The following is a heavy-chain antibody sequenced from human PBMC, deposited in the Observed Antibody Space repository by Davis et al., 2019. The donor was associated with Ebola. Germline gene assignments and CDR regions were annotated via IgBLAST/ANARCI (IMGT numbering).Heavy chain of an antibody. CDR2: IRYDGSNK. D-gene: IGHD2-15*01. CDR1: GFTFSTYG. J-gene: IGHJ4*02. V-gene: IGHV3-30*02. CDR3: ARDTPCSGGSCYSDYFDF. Sequence: GGSLRLSCAASGFTFSTYGLHWVRQAPGKGLDWVAYIRYDGSNKYYVDSVKGRFTSSRDNSKNTLYLQMDRLGAEDTAVYYCARDTPCSGGSCYSDYFDFWGQGALVTVSS.